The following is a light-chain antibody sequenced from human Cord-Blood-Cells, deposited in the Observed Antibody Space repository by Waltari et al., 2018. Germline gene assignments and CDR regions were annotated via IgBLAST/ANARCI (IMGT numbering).Light chain of an antibody. CDR2: DAS. V-gene: IGKV3-11*01. Sequence: IVLTQSPATLYLSPGERATLPCRASQSVSSYLAWYQQKPGQAPRLLIYDASHRATGIPARFSGSGSGTDSTLTISSLEPEDFAVYYCQQRSNWPPLTFGVGTKVEIK. CDR3: QQRSNWPPLT. J-gene: IGKJ4*01. CDR1: QSVSSY.